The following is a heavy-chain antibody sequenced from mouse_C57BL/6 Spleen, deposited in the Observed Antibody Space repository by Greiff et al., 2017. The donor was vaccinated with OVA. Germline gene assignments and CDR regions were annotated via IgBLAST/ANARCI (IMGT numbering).Heavy chain of an antibody. V-gene: IGHV1-50*01. CDR3: ARRYSNYGFAY. J-gene: IGHJ3*01. CDR2: IDPSDSYT. Sequence: VQLQQPGAELVKPGASVKLSCKASGYTFTSYWMQWVKQRPGQGLEWIGEIDPSDSYTNYNQKFKGKATLTVDTSSSTAYMQLSSLTSEDSAVYYCARRYSNYGFAYWGQGTLVTVSA. D-gene: IGHD2-5*01. CDR1: GYTFTSYW.